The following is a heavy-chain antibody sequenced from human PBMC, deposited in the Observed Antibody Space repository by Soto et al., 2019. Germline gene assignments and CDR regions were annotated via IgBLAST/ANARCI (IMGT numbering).Heavy chain of an antibody. J-gene: IGHJ3*02. CDR1: GFTFSSYD. Sequence: EVQLVESGGALVQPGGSLRLSCAASGFTFSSYDMNWVRQAPGTGPEWVSYISRSGGSISYADSLKGRFTISRDNAKNSLYLQMNSLRADDTTVYYCAREVTADAFDIWGQGTMVTVSS. CDR2: ISRSGGSI. V-gene: IGHV3-48*03. CDR3: AREVTADAFDI. D-gene: IGHD2-21*02.